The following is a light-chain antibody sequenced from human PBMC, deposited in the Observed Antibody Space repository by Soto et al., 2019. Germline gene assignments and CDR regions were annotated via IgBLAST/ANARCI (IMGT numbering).Light chain of an antibody. Sequence: QLVLTQSPSASASLGASVKLTCTLSSGHSSYAIAWHQQQPEKGPRYLMKVNSDGSHSKGGGIPDRFSGSSSGAERYLTISRLQSEDEADYYCQTWGTGGGASYVFGTGTKLTVL. CDR2: VNSDGSH. J-gene: IGLJ1*01. V-gene: IGLV4-69*01. CDR3: QTWGTGGGASYV. CDR1: SGHSSYA.